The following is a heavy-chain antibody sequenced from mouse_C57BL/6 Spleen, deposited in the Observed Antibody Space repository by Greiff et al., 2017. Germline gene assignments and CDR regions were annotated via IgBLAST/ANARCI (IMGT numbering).Heavy chain of an antibody. CDR1: GYAFSSSW. J-gene: IGHJ1*03. CDR3: ARTTVVAKGYFDV. Sequence: QVQLKESGPELVKPGASVKISCKASGYAFSSSWMNWVKQRPGKGLEWIGRIYPGDGDTNYNGKVKGKATLTADKSSSTAYMQLSSLTSEDSAVYFCARTTVVAKGYFDVWGTGTTVTVSS. CDR2: IYPGDGDT. D-gene: IGHD1-1*01. V-gene: IGHV1-82*01.